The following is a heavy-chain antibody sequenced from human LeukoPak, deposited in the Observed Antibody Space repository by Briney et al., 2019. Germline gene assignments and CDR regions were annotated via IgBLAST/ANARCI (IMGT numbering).Heavy chain of an antibody. V-gene: IGHV4-39*07. D-gene: IGHD3-22*01. CDR3: ARDSGAYYYDSSGYSAVYYFDY. J-gene: IGHJ4*02. Sequence: SETLSLTCTVSDGSVSSGSYYWSWIRQPPGKGLEWIGSIYYSGSTYYNPSLKSRVTISVDTSKNQFSLKLSSVTAADTAVYYCARDSGAYYYDSSGYSAVYYFDYWGQGTLVTVSS. CDR1: DGSVSSGSYY. CDR2: IYYSGST.